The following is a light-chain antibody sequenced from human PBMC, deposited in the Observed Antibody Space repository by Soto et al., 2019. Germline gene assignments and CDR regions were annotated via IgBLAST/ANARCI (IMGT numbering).Light chain of an antibody. CDR1: QNVRRN. Sequence: EIVMTQSPATLSVSPEDRVTLSCRASQNVRRNIAWYQQKPGQAPSLLIFGAITRATGIPARFSGSESGTEYTLTISSLQSEDSASYYCQHYNVWPPWTFGQGTKV. J-gene: IGKJ1*01. CDR3: QHYNVWPPWT. CDR2: GAI. V-gene: IGKV3-15*01.